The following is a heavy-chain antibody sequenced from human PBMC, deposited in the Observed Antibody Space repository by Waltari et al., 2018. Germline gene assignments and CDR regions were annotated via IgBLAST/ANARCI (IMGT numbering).Heavy chain of an antibody. D-gene: IGHD3-16*01. Sequence: QVQLVQSGAEVKKPGASVKVSCKASGYTFTSYYMHWVRQAPGQGLCGMGIINPSGGSTSYAQKFQGGVTMTRETSTSTVYMELSSLRSEDTAVYYCARAPAGGWFDPWGQGTLVTVSS. CDR3: ARAPAGGWFDP. CDR1: GYTFTSYY. J-gene: IGHJ5*02. CDR2: INPSGGST. V-gene: IGHV1-46*01.